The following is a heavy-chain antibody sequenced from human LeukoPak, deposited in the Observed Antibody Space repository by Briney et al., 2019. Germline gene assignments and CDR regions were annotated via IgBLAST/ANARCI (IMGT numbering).Heavy chain of an antibody. CDR1: TSR. Sequence: ASVTVSCKATSRINLVRQAPGQGLEWMGWIGTYGGDTYYAQKFHGRITVTTDPSTSTVYIELRNLRSDDTAVYYCARDLWNFYDDSGYNRDFDSWGQGTLVTVSS. D-gene: IGHD3-22*01. CDR2: IGTYGGDT. J-gene: IGHJ5*01. V-gene: IGHV1-18*01. CDR3: ARDLWNFYDDSGYNRDFDS.